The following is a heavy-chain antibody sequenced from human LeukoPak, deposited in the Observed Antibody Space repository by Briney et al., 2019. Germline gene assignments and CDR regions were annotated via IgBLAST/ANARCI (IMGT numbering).Heavy chain of an antibody. Sequence: SETLSLTCTVSGGSIRSYYWSWIRQPPGKGLEWIGYIYYSGSTNYNPSLKSRVTISEDTSKNQFSLKLSSVTAADTAVYYCAGVVEVPAATGLWFDPWGQGTLVTVPS. CDR3: AGVVEVPAATGLWFDP. V-gene: IGHV4-59*01. D-gene: IGHD2-2*01. CDR1: GGSIRSYY. CDR2: IYYSGST. J-gene: IGHJ5*02.